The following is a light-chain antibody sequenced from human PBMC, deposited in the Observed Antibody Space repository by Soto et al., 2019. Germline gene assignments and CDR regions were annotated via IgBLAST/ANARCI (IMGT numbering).Light chain of an antibody. CDR1: SSNIGSFYD. Sequence: QSVLTQPPSVSGAPGQRVTIPCAGSSSNIGSFYDVHWYQQLPGTVPKLLIYGDNNRPSGVPDRFSGSKSGTSASLAITGLQPEDEADYYCQSYDNSLSHVVFGGGTKLTVL. J-gene: IGLJ2*01. CDR2: GDN. CDR3: QSYDNSLSHVV. V-gene: IGLV1-40*01.